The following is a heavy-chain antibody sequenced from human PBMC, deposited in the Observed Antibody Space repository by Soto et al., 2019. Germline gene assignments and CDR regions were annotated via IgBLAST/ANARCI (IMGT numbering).Heavy chain of an antibody. CDR3: ARIRGSGYGDFYYYYGMDV. J-gene: IGHJ6*02. CDR2: IDWDDDK. Sequence: SGLTLVNQTQTLTMTCTFGGFSLSNSEMCVSWIRQPPGKALEWLALIDWDDDKYYSTSLKTRLTISKDTSKNQVVLTMTNMDPVDTATYYCARIRGSGYGDFYYYYGMDVWGQGTTVTVSS. V-gene: IGHV2-70*01. D-gene: IGHD4-17*01. CDR1: GFSLSNSEMC.